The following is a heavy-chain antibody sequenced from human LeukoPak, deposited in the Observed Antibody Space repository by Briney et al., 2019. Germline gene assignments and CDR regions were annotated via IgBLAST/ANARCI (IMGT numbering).Heavy chain of an antibody. V-gene: IGHV5-51*01. CDR2: IYPGDSDT. J-gene: IGHJ5*02. Sequence: GESLKISCKGSGYTITRYWIGWVRQMPGKGLEWMAIIYPGDSDTRYSPSFQGQVTISVDKSISTAYMQWSSLKASDTAIYYCVRTSGWYSSWFDPWGQGTLVTVSS. CDR3: VRTSGWYSSWFDP. CDR1: GYTITRYW. D-gene: IGHD6-19*01.